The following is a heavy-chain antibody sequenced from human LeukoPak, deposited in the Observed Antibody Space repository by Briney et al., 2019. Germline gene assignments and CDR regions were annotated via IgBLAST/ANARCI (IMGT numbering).Heavy chain of an antibody. Sequence: TSETLSLTCTVSGGSISSYYWSWIRQPPGKGVEWIGYISHSGSTNYNPSLKSRVIISVDMSKNQFSLKLTSVTAADAAVYYCARHGQKRAVVPPLYYFDYWGQEPLVTVPS. CDR3: ARHGQKRAVVPPLYYFDY. CDR2: ISHSGST. CDR1: GGSISSYY. V-gene: IGHV4-59*08. J-gene: IGHJ4*02. D-gene: IGHD5-18*01.